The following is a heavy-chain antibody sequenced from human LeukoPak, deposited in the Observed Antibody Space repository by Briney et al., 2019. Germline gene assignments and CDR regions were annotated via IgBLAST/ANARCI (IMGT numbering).Heavy chain of an antibody. J-gene: IGHJ6*02. Sequence: GGSLRLSCVISGFTFDDYGMHWVRHAPGKGLEWVSGISWNSGSIGYADSVKGRFTISRDNAKNSLYLQMNSLRVEDTALYYCAKGLRLDYDYGMDVWGQGTTVTVSS. CDR3: AKGLRLDYDYGMDV. V-gene: IGHV3-9*01. CDR2: ISWNSGSI. D-gene: IGHD4-17*01. CDR1: GFTFDDYG.